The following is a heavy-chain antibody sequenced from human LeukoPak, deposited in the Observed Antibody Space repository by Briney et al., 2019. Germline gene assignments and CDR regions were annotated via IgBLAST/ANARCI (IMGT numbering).Heavy chain of an antibody. CDR3: ARAQVGATDLGFDY. V-gene: IGHV1-69*13. J-gene: IGHJ4*02. CDR1: GGTFSSYA. D-gene: IGHD1-26*01. CDR2: IIPIFDTA. Sequence: SVKVSCKASGGTFSSYATSWVRQAPGQGLEWMGGIIPIFDTANYAQKFQGRVTITADESTSTAYMELSGLRSEDTAVYYCARAQVGATDLGFDYWGQGTLVTVSS.